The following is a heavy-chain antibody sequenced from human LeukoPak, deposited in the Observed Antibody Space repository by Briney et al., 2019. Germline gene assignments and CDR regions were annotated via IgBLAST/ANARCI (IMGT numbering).Heavy chain of an antibody. V-gene: IGHV3-30*01. CDR1: GFTFSSYA. CDR2: ISYDGSNK. Sequence: GSLLLSCAASGFTFSSYAMHWVRPAPGKGLEWVAVISYDGSNKYYADSVKGRFTISRDNSKNTLYLQMNSLRAEDTAVYYCARDSKDYSNDPGLESYYFDYWGQGTLVTVSS. CDR3: ARDSKDYSNDPGLESYYFDY. J-gene: IGHJ4*02. D-gene: IGHD4-11*01.